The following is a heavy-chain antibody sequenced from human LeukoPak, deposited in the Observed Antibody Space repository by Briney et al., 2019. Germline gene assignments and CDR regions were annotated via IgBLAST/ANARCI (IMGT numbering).Heavy chain of an antibody. Sequence: SRTLSLTCAISGDSVSSNSAAWNWIRQSPSRGLEWLGRTYYRSKWYNDYAVSVKSRITINPDTSKNQFSLQLNSVTPEDTAVYYCARGIDIVVVVAATELYGMDVWGQGTTVTVSS. CDR3: ARGIDIVVVVAATELYGMDV. CDR1: GDSVSSNSAA. D-gene: IGHD2-15*01. CDR2: TYYRSKWYN. V-gene: IGHV6-1*01. J-gene: IGHJ6*02.